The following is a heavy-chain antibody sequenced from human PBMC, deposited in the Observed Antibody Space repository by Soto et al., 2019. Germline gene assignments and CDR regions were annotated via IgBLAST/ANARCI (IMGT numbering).Heavy chain of an antibody. J-gene: IGHJ5*02. V-gene: IGHV4-31*03. Sequence: SETLSLTCTVSGGSISSGGYYWSWIRQHPGKGLEWIGYIYYSGSTYYDPSLKSRVTISVDTSKNQFSLKLSSVTAADTAVYYCAREAGIAAAGTGMRFDPWGQGTLVTVSS. CDR2: IYYSGST. CDR3: AREAGIAAAGTGMRFDP. CDR1: GGSISSGGYY. D-gene: IGHD6-13*01.